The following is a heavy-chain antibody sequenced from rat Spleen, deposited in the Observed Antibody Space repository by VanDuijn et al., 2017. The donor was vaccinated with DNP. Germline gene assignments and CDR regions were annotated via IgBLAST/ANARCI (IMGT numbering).Heavy chain of an antibody. D-gene: IGHD1-4*01. CDR2: IGTGGTK. CDR1: GFSLTSHH. CDR3: ARDLDGYNIDY. J-gene: IGHJ2*01. Sequence: QVQLKESGPGLVQPSQTLSLTFTVSGFSLTSHHVHWVRQPSGKGLEWMGIIGTGGTKEYNPVLKSRLSISRDTSKSQVFLRMNSLQTEDTATYYCARDLDGYNIDYWGQGVMVTVSS. V-gene: IGHV2-30*01.